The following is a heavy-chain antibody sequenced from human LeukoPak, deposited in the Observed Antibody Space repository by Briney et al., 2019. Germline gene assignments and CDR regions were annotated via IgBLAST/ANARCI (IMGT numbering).Heavy chain of an antibody. CDR1: GGSISSGGYS. D-gene: IGHD3-22*01. V-gene: IGHV4-31*03. CDR3: ARAASYYYDSGPIGPFDY. Sequence: PSQTLSLTCTVSGGSISSGGYSWSWIRQHPGKGLEWIGYIYYSGSTYYNPSLKSRVTISVDTSKNQFSLKLSSVTAADTAVYYCARAASYYYDSGPIGPFDYWGQGTLVTVSS. J-gene: IGHJ4*02. CDR2: IYYSGST.